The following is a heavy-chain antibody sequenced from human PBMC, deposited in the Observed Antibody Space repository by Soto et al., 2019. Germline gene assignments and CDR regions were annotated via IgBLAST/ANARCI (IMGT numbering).Heavy chain of an antibody. CDR2: IKQDGSEK. J-gene: IGHJ4*02. D-gene: IGHD3-22*01. CDR3: AKGSITMIVVLLDY. Sequence: GGSLRLSCAASGFTFSSYWMSWVRQAPGKGLEWVANIKQDGSEKYYVDSVKGRFTISRDNAKNSLYLQMNSLRAEDTAVYYCAKGSITMIVVLLDYWGQGXLVTVS. V-gene: IGHV3-7*01. CDR1: GFTFSSYW.